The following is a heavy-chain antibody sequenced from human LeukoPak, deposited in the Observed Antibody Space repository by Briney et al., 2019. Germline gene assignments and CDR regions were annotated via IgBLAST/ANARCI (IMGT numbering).Heavy chain of an antibody. Sequence: GGSLRLSCAASGFTFSSYAMSWVRQAPGKGLEWVSAISGSGGSTYYADSVKGRFTISRDNSKNTVYLQMNSLRGEDTAVYYCAKVPYYYDSSGFLDYWGQGTLVTVSS. CDR2: ISGSGGST. J-gene: IGHJ4*02. V-gene: IGHV3-23*01. CDR1: GFTFSSYA. D-gene: IGHD3-22*01. CDR3: AKVPYYYDSSGFLDY.